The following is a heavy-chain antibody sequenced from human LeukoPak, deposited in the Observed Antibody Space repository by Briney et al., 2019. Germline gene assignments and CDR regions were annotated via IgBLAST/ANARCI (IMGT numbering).Heavy chain of an antibody. CDR3: ARDRLYCSSTSCPTVDAFDI. D-gene: IGHD2-2*01. J-gene: IGHJ3*02. Sequence: SETLSLTCTVSGGSISSGGYYWSWIRQHPGKGLEWIGYIYYSGSTYYNLSLKSRVTISVDTSKNQFSLKLSSVTAADTAVYYCARDRLYCSSTSCPTVDAFDIWGQGTMVTVSS. V-gene: IGHV4-31*03. CDR2: IYYSGST. CDR1: GGSISSGGYY.